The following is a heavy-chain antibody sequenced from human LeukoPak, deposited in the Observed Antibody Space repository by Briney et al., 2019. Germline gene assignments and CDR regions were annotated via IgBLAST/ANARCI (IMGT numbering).Heavy chain of an antibody. J-gene: IGHJ4*02. CDR3: ARQFYDISGYYFTPSDY. Sequence: GGSLRLSCATSGFTFSNYWMTWVRQAPGKGLEWMANIKHDGSEEFYVDSVKGRFTISRDNAKNSLYLQMNSLRAEDTAVYYCARQFYDISGYYFTPSDYWGQGTLVTVSS. D-gene: IGHD3-22*01. CDR2: IKHDGSEE. V-gene: IGHV3-7*01. CDR1: GFTFSNYW.